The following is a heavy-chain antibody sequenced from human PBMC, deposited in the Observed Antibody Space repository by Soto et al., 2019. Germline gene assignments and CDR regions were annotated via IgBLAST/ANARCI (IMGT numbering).Heavy chain of an antibody. CDR1: GFTFNSLS. Sequence: PGGSLRLSCTASGFTFNSLSLHWVRQGPDKGLEWVAVVSFDGKVTYYADSVKGRFTVSRDISKNTIYLQANSLRPEDTAVYYCAREPYGDSQYFDYWGQGT. V-gene: IGHV3-30*04. J-gene: IGHJ4*02. D-gene: IGHD7-27*01. CDR3: AREPYGDSQYFDY. CDR2: VSFDGKVT.